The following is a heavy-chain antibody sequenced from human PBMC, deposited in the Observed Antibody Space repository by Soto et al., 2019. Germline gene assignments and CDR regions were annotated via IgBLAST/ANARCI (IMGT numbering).Heavy chain of an antibody. V-gene: IGHV3-21*01. CDR3: AIDRCRGGSCDRTSSLDL. Sequence: TGGSLIVSCAASGFTFSTYTMNWVRQAPGKGLEWVSSISSNNRYIYYADSVRGRFTISRDDAKSSLVLQMNSVRADDTALYYCAIDRCRGGSCDRTSSLDLWGQGTMVPVSS. J-gene: IGHJ3*01. D-gene: IGHD2-15*01. CDR2: ISSNNRYI. CDR1: GFTFSTYT.